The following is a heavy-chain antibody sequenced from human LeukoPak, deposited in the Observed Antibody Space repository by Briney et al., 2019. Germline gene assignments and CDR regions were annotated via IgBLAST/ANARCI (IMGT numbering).Heavy chain of an antibody. CDR2: IYTSGST. CDR3: ARETHMYCKSNSCYGYFDL. D-gene: IGHD2-2*01. CDR1: GGSIYSGTYG. J-gene: IGHJ2*01. Sequence: SETLSLTCSVAGGSIYSGTYGWGWIRQPAGKGLEWIGRIYTSGSTNYHPSLKSRVTVSLDISKNQFSLKLSSVTAADTAVYYCARETHMYCKSNSCYGYFDLWGRGTLVTVSS. V-gene: IGHV4-61*02.